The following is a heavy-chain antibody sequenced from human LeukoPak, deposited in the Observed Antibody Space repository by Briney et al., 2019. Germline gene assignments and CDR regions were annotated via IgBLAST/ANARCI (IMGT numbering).Heavy chain of an antibody. CDR1: GYTFTSHD. Sequence: ASVKVSCKASGYTFTSHDINWVRQATGQGLEWMGWMNPNSGNTGYAQKFQGRVTMTRNTSISTAYMELSSLRSEDTAVYYCARGLSRRFLEWSYLMDVWGQGTTVTVSS. V-gene: IGHV1-8*01. J-gene: IGHJ6*02. CDR3: ARGLSRRFLEWSYLMDV. CDR2: MNPNSGNT. D-gene: IGHD3-3*01.